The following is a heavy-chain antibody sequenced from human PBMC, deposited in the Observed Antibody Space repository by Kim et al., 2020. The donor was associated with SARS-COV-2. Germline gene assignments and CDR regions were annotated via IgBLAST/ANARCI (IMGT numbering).Heavy chain of an antibody. J-gene: IGHJ4*02. D-gene: IGHD6-19*01. CDR3: ARDTGANLAVAGR. V-gene: IGHV1-18*01. Sequence: YAQKLQGRVTMTTDTSTSTAYMELRSLRSDDTAVYYCARDTGANLAVAGRWGQGTLVTVSS.